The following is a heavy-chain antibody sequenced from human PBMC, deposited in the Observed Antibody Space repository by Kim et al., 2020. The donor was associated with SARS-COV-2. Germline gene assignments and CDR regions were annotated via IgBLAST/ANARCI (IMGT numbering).Heavy chain of an antibody. CDR1: GGSISSYY. V-gene: IGHV4-59*01. CDR2: IYYSGST. Sequence: SETLSLTCTVSGGSISSYYWSWIRQPPGKGLEWIGYIYYSGSTNYNPSLKSRVTISVDTSKNQFSLKLSSVTAADTAVYYCARVSNYGSGSYYPELIYGMDVWGQGTTVTVSS. CDR3: ARVSNYGSGSYYPELIYGMDV. J-gene: IGHJ6*02. D-gene: IGHD3-10*01.